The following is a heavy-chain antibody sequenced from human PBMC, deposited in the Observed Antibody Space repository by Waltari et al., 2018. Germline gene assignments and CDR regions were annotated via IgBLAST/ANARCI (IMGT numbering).Heavy chain of an antibody. CDR3: ARLGGYQLLSGDY. CDR2: INAGNGNT. J-gene: IGHJ4*02. Sequence: QVQLVQSGAEVKKPGASVKVSCKASGYTFTSYAMHWVRQAPGQRLEWMGWINAGNGNTKYSQKFQGRVPSTGDTSAGTAYMELSSLRSEDTAVYYCARLGGYQLLSGDYWGQGTLVTVSS. D-gene: IGHD2-2*01. V-gene: IGHV1-3*01. CDR1: GYTFTSYA.